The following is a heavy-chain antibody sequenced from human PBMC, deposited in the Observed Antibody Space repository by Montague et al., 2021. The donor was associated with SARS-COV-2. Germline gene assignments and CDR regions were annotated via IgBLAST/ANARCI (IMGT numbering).Heavy chain of an antibody. CDR1: GFSLRTAGTC. CDR3: ARLFGVAPRCYYEGMDV. Sequence: PALVKPTQTLTLTCTFSGFSLRTAGTCVSWIRQPPGKAPQWLARIDWDGDKYYSRTLETRVSISTDTAKTQVVLTMTNVDPMDTATYYCARLFGVAPRCYYEGMDVWGQGTAVTVSS. CDR2: IDWDGDK. J-gene: IGHJ6*02. D-gene: IGHD3-16*01. V-gene: IGHV2-70*11.